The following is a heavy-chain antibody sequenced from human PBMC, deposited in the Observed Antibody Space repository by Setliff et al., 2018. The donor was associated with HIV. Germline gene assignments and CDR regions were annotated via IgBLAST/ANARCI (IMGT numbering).Heavy chain of an antibody. CDR2: IYYNGSAY. CDR3: AREVDVVTTSDAFDI. CDR1: GGSISSANYY. Sequence: KPSETLSLTCTVSGGSISSANYYWSWIRQPPGKDLEWIGYIYYNGSAYYYNPSLKSRTTISLDTSMNQFSLKLTSVTAADTAVYYCAREVDVVTTSDAFDIWGQGTMVTVS. J-gene: IGHJ3*02. D-gene: IGHD2-21*02. V-gene: IGHV4-30-4*08.